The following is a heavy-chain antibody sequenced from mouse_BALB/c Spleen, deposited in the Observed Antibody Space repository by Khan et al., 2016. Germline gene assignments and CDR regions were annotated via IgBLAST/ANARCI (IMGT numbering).Heavy chain of an antibody. Sequence: VQLQESGAELVKPGASVRLSCKASGYTFTSYYLYWVKQRPGQGLEWIGDINPSNGGTNFNETFKTKAILTVDKSSRTAYMQLSSLTSEDSAVYYCTRSGYGAFADWGQGTLVTVSA. J-gene: IGHJ3*01. V-gene: IGHV1S81*02. CDR1: GYTFTSYY. D-gene: IGHD1-1*02. CDR2: INPSNGGT. CDR3: TRSGYGAFAD.